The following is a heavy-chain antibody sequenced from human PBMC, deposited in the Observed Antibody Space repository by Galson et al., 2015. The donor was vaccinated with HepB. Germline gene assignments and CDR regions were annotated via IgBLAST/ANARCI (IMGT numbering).Heavy chain of an antibody. CDR1: GFTFSGSA. CDR3: TRPGYSYGSDY. Sequence: SLRLSCAASGFTFSGSAMHWVRQASGKGLEWVGRIRSKANSYATAYAASVKGRFTISRDDSKNTAYLQMNSLKTEDTAVYYCTRPGYSYGSDYWGQGTLVTVSS. J-gene: IGHJ4*02. D-gene: IGHD5-18*01. V-gene: IGHV3-73*01. CDR2: IRSKANSYAT.